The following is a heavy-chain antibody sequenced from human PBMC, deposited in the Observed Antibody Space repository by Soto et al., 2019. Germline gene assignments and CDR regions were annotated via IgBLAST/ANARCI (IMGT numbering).Heavy chain of an antibody. J-gene: IGHJ6*02. CDR3: ARDCGKGYGMDV. Sequence: GSLILSCAACGFTFMNDNMNWVRQAPGKGLEWVSYISSRSSTIYYADSVKGRFTISRDNAKNSLYLQMNSRRDEDTAVYYCARDCGKGYGMDVWGQGTTVTVSS. V-gene: IGHV3-48*02. CDR2: ISSRSSTI. CDR1: GFTFMNDN.